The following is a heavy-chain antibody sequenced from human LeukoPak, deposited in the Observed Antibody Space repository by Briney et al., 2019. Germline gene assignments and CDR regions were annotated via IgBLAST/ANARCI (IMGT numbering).Heavy chain of an antibody. CDR3: ARDPGDIGVRGVTWPYYYHYMDV. CDR2: ISAYNGNT. J-gene: IGHJ6*03. V-gene: IGHV1-18*01. D-gene: IGHD3-10*01. Sequence: VASVKVSCKASGYTFTSCGISWVRQAPGQGLEWMGWISAYNGNTNYAQKLQGRVTMTTDTSTSTAYMELRSLRSDDTAVYYCARDPGDIGVRGVTWPYYYHYMDVWGKGTTVTVSS. CDR1: GYTFTSCG.